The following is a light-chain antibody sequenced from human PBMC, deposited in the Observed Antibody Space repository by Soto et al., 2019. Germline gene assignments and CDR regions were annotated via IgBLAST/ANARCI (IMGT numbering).Light chain of an antibody. V-gene: IGKV3-15*01. Sequence: EIVMTQSPATLSVSPGERATLYCRASQSVRSNLAWYQQKPGQAPRLLIYGASTRATGVPARFSGTWSGTEFSLTISSLQSEDSGIYYCQQYNVRLWTFGRGTKVEIK. J-gene: IGKJ1*01. CDR2: GAS. CDR3: QQYNVRLWT. CDR1: QSVRSN.